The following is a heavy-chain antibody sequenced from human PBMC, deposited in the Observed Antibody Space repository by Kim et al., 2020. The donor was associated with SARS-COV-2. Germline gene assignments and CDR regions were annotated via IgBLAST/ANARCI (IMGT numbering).Heavy chain of an antibody. J-gene: IGHJ4*02. CDR1: GFTFSNAW. D-gene: IGHD5-18*01. Sequence: GGSLRLSCAASGFTFSNAWMSWVRQAPGKGLEWVGRIKSKTDGGTTDYAAPVKGRFTISRDDSKNTLYLQMNSLKTEDTAVYYCTTGFTLAVDTAMVIGEYYFDYWGQGTLVTVSS. CDR3: TTGFTLAVDTAMVIGEYYFDY. V-gene: IGHV3-15*01. CDR2: IKSKTDGGTT.